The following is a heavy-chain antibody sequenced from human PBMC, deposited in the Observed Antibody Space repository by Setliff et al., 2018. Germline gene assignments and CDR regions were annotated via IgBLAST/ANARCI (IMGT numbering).Heavy chain of an antibody. V-gene: IGHV4-59*08. CDR1: GGSISSYY. CDR3: ARAPLSADMDHYYYYYMDV. J-gene: IGHJ6*03. Sequence: SETLSLTCTVSGGSISSYYWSWIRQPPGKGLEWIGYIYYSGSTNYNPSLKSRVTISVETSKNQFSLKLSSVSAADTAVYYCARAPLSADMDHYYYYYMDVWGKGTTVTGSS. CDR2: IYYSGST. D-gene: IGHD2-2*01.